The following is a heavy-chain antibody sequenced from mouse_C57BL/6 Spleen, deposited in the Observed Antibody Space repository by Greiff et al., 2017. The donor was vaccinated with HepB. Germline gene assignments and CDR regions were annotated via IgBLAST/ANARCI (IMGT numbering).Heavy chain of an antibody. D-gene: IGHD1-1*01. V-gene: IGHV1-53*01. J-gene: IGHJ2*01. CDR1: GYTFTSYW. Sequence: QVQLQQPRTDLVKPGASVTLSCKASGYTFTSYWMHWVTQRPGQGLEWIGHIHPSNGGTNYNEKFTSTATLTVDKSSSTAYMQLSSLTSEDSAVYYCARDYYGSSPYFDYWGQGTTLTVSS. CDR3: ARDYYGSSPYFDY. CDR2: IHPSNGGT.